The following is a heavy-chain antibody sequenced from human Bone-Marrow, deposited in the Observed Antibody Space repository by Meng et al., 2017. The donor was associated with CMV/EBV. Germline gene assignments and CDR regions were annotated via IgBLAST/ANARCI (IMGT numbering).Heavy chain of an antibody. D-gene: IGHD2-2*01. CDR2: INPNSGGT. J-gene: IGHJ4*02. CDR3: ARDLSLLVVPIDY. V-gene: IGHV1-2*02. Sequence: ASVKVSCKASGYSFTAYYIHWVRQAPGQGLEWMGWINPNSGGTNYAQKFQGRVTMTRDTSISTAYMELSRLRSDDTAVYYCARDLSLLVVPIDYWGQGTLVTVSS. CDR1: GYSFTAYY.